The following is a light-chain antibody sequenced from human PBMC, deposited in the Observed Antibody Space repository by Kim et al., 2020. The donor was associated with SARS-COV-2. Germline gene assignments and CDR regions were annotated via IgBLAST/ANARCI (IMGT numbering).Light chain of an antibody. Sequence: SYELTQPPSVSVAPGKTARITCGGNNIGSKSVHLYQQKPGQAPVLVIYYDSDRPSGIPERFSGSNSGNMATLTISRVEAGDEADYYCQVWDSSSDHPVFGGGTQLTVL. V-gene: IGLV3-21*04. J-gene: IGLJ3*02. CDR3: QVWDSSSDHPV. CDR2: YDS. CDR1: NIGSKS.